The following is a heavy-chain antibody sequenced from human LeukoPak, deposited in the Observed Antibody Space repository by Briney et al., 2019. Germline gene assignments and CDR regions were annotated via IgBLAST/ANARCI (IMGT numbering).Heavy chain of an antibody. J-gene: IGHJ3*02. V-gene: IGHV1-2*02. CDR2: INPNSGGT. CDR1: GYTFTGYY. CDR3: ARDPGYSYGPRYAFDI. Sequence: GASVKVSCKASGYTFTGYYMHWVRQAPGQGLEWMGWINPNSGGTNYAQKFQGRVTMTRDTSISTAYMELSRLRSDDTAVYYCARDPGYSYGPRYAFDIWGQGTMVTVSS. D-gene: IGHD5-18*01.